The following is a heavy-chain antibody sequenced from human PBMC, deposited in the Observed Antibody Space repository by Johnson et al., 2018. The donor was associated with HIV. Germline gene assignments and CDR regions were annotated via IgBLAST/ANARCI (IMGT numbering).Heavy chain of an antibody. J-gene: IGHJ3*02. CDR1: GFTFDDHG. Sequence: VQLVVSGGGVVRPGGSLRLSCEVSGFTFDDHGMSWVRQGPGKGLEWVSGINWNSGSIGYADSVKGRFTISRDNAKNSLFLQMNSLRAEDTAVYYCARGEGYSGSYHRRDAFDIWGQGTMVTVSS. V-gene: IGHV3-20*04. D-gene: IGHD1-26*01. CDR3: ARGEGYSGSYHRRDAFDI. CDR2: INWNSGSI.